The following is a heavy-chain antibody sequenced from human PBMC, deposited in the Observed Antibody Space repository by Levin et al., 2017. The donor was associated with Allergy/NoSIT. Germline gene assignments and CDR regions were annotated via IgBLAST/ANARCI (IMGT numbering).Heavy chain of an antibody. CDR3: ASQSYYYDSGRYSWPPYYFDY. V-gene: IGHV3-7*01. CDR1: GLPFSSYW. Sequence: GGSLRLSCAASGLPFSSYWMSWVRQAPGKGLEWVANINQDGTERYYVDSVKGRFTISRDNAKNSLYLQMNSLRAEDTAVYYCASQSYYYDSGRYSWPPYYFDYWGRGTLVTVSS. D-gene: IGHD3-22*01. J-gene: IGHJ4*02. CDR2: INQDGTER.